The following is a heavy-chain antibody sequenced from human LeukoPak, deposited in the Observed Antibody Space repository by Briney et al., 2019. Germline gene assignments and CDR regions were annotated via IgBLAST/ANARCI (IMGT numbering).Heavy chain of an antibody. V-gene: IGHV3-30-3*01. CDR2: ISYDGSNK. D-gene: IGHD3-3*01. Sequence: GGSLRLSCAASGFTFSSYAMHWVRQAPGKGLEWVAVISYDGSNKYYADSVKGRFTISRDNSKNTLYLQMNSLRAEDMALYYCAKGPNYDFWSGYLLSWGQGTLVTVSS. CDR3: AKGPNYDFWSGYLLS. CDR1: GFTFSSYA. J-gene: IGHJ4*02.